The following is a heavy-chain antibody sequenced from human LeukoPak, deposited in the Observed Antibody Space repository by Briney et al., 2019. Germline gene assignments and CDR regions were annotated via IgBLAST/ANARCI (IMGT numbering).Heavy chain of an antibody. CDR2: MNPNSGNT. Sequence: GASVKVSCKASGYTSTSYDINWVRQATGQGLEWMGWMNPNSGNTGYAQKFQGRVTMTKNTSITTAYMELSSLRSEDTAVYYCARALSWTTDSYYYMDVWGKGTTVTVSS. V-gene: IGHV1-8*01. D-gene: IGHD3/OR15-3a*01. CDR3: ARALSWTTDSYYYMDV. J-gene: IGHJ6*03. CDR1: GYTSTSYD.